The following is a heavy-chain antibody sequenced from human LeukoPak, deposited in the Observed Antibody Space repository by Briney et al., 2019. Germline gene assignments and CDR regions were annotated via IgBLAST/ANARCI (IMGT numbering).Heavy chain of an antibody. CDR2: INPNSGGT. D-gene: IGHD3-10*01. V-gene: IGHV1-2*04. Sequence: ASVKVSCKASGYTFTGYYMHWVRQAPGQGLEWMGWINPNSGGTNYAQTFQGWVTMTRDTSISTAYMELSRLRSDDTAVYYCARGVLLWFGELSEYYFDYWGQGTLVTVSS. CDR1: GYTFTGYY. J-gene: IGHJ4*02. CDR3: ARGVLLWFGELSEYYFDY.